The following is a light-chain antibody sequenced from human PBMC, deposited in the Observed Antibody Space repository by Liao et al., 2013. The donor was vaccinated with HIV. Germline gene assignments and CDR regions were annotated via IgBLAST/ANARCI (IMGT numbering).Light chain of an antibody. CDR3: QVWDSSSDHPGV. J-gene: IGLJ1*01. V-gene: IGLV3-21*04. CDR2: YDS. CDR1: NIGSKS. Sequence: SYVLTQPPSVSVAPGKTARITCGGNNIGSKSVHWYQQKPGQAPVLVIYYDSDRPSGIPERFSGSNSGNTATLTISRVEAGDEADYYCQVWDSSSDHPGVFGTGTKVIVL.